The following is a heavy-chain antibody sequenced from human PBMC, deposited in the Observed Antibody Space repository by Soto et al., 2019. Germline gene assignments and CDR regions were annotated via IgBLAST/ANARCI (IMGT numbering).Heavy chain of an antibody. J-gene: IGHJ5*02. CDR1: GYTFTSYY. Sequence: ASVEVSCKASGYTFTSYYVHWVRQSPGRGLEWMGIINPSGGSTSYAQKFQGRVTMTTDTSTSTVYMDLSSLRSEDTAVYYCARSLPVARFDPWGQGTLVTVSS. CDR2: INPSGGST. V-gene: IGHV1-46*01. D-gene: IGHD2-15*01. CDR3: ARSLPVARFDP.